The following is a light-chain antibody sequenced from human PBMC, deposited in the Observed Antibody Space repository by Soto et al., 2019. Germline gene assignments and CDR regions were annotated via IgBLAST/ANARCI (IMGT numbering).Light chain of an antibody. CDR3: QQYYSTTFT. J-gene: IGKJ3*01. Sequence: DIVLTQSPDSLAVSLGERATIHCKSSQTIFYTSSNKNYLAWYQQRPGQPPKLLIYWASDRESGVPNRFSGSGSGTDFTLTISGLQAEDVAVYYCQQYYSTTFTFGPG. V-gene: IGKV4-1*01. CDR2: WAS. CDR1: QTIFYTSSNKNY.